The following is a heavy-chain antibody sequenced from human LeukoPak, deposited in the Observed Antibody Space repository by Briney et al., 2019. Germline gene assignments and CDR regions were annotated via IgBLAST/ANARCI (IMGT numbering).Heavy chain of an antibody. J-gene: IGHJ4*02. Sequence: SQTLSLTCTVSGDSISSSSYYWGWIRQSPGKGLECIGSIHYSGSTYYNPSLKSRITLSVDTSKNQFSLKLSSVTAADTAVYYCARRIVGAAPFNYWGQGTLVAVSS. CDR3: ARRIVGAAPFNY. CDR2: IHYSGST. D-gene: IGHD1-26*01. CDR1: GDSISSSSYY. V-gene: IGHV4-39*01.